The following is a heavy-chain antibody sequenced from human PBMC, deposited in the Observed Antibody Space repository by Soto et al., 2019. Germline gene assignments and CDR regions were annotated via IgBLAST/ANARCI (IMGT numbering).Heavy chain of an antibody. CDR1: GYTFTSYG. CDR3: IFDVQTGVVYFDS. J-gene: IGHJ4*02. Sequence: ASVKVSCKASGYTFTSYGISWVRQAPGQGLEWMGWISAYNGNTNYAQKLQGRVTMTTDTSTNTAFMEITGLRSEDTAVYYCIFDVQTGVVYFDSWGPGTLVTVSS. V-gene: IGHV1-18*01. D-gene: IGHD3-3*02. CDR2: ISAYNGNT.